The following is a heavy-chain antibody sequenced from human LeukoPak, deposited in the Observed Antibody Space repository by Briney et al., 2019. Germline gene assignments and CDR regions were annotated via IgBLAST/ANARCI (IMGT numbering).Heavy chain of an antibody. CDR3: ASYCSGGSCRTNTYYYYYMDV. V-gene: IGHV4-38-2*02. CDR2: IYHSGST. Sequence: PSETLSLTCTVSGYSISSGYYWGWIRQPPGKGLEWIGSIYHSGSTYYNPSLKSRVTISVDTSKNQFSLKLSSVTAADTAVYYCASYCSGGSCRTNTYYYYYMDVWGKGTTVTVSS. D-gene: IGHD2-15*01. CDR1: GYSISSGYY. J-gene: IGHJ6*03.